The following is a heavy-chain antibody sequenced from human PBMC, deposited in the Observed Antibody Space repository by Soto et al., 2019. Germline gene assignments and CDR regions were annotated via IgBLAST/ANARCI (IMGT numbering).Heavy chain of an antibody. CDR1: GDSVSRNAVG. CDR3: ARDRNRSTGAWYLPPYFDS. Sequence: RSQTLSLTCVISGDSVSRNAVGWNWIRQSPSRGLGWLGRTYYVSRWYFDYAVSVKGRITINPDTSKNQFSLQVSSVTPEDTAVYYCARDRNRSTGAWYLPPYFDSWGQGTLVTVSS. V-gene: IGHV6-1*01. CDR2: TYYVSRWYF. J-gene: IGHJ4*02. D-gene: IGHD6-19*01.